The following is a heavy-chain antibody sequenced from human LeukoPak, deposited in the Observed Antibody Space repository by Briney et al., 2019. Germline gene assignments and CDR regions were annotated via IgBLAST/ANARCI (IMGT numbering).Heavy chain of an antibody. D-gene: IGHD3-3*01. V-gene: IGHV1-69*04. Sequence: SVKVSCKASGGTFSSYAISWVRQAPGQGLEWMGRIIPIFGIANYAQKFQGRVTITADKSTSTAYMELSSLRSEDTAVYYCAREASGSNYDYWSGYSEWFDPWGQGTLVTVSS. CDR1: GGTFSSYA. CDR3: AREASGSNYDYWSGYSEWFDP. CDR2: IIPIFGIA. J-gene: IGHJ5*02.